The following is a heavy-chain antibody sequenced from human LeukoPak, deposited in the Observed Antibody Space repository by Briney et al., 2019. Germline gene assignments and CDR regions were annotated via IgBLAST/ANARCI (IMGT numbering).Heavy chain of an antibody. CDR2: IYYSGST. Sequence: SETLSLTCTVSDGSISSSSYYWGWIRQPPGKGLEWMGSIYYSGSTYYSPSLKSRVTISVDTSKNQFSLKPSSVPAADTAVYYSARCGYYDFWSGYNPATFDYWGPGPLVTVSS. CDR1: DGSISSSSYY. J-gene: IGHJ4*02. D-gene: IGHD3-3*01. CDR3: ARCGYYDFWSGYNPATFDY. V-gene: IGHV4-39*01.